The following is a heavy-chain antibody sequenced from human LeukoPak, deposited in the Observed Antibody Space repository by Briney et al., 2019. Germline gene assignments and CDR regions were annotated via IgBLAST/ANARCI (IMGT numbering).Heavy chain of an antibody. CDR1: GFTFSSYW. Sequence: GGSLRLPCAASGFTFSSYWMHWVRQAPGKGLVWVSRMNSDGTSTSYADSVKGRFTISRDNAKNTLYLQMNSLRAEDTAVYYWARELYPPPQKPPSDYWGQGTLVTVSS. CDR2: MNSDGTST. J-gene: IGHJ4*02. V-gene: IGHV3-74*01. CDR3: ARELYPPPQKPPSDY.